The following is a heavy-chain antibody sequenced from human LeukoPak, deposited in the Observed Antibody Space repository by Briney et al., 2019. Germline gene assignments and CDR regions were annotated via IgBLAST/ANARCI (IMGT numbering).Heavy chain of an antibody. Sequence: SETLSLTCTVSGGSISSYYWSWIRQPPGKGLEWIGYIYYSGSTNYNPSLRSRVTISVDTSKNQFSLKLSSVTAADTAMYYCARGVVVAATIWFDPWGQGTLVTVSS. CDR3: ARGVVVAATIWFDP. J-gene: IGHJ5*02. CDR1: GGSISSYY. D-gene: IGHD2-15*01. CDR2: IYYSGST. V-gene: IGHV4-59*01.